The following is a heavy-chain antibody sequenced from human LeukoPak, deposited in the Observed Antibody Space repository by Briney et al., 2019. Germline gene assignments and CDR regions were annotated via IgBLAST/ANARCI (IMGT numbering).Heavy chain of an antibody. D-gene: IGHD3-3*01. J-gene: IGHJ4*02. CDR3: AMGRLWSGHPLGFDY. CDR2: IIPIFGTA. V-gene: IGHV1-69*05. CDR1: GGTFSSYA. Sequence: SVKVSCKASGGTFSSYAISWVRQAPGQGLEWMGGIIPIFGTANYAQKFQGRVTTTTDESTSTAYMELSSLRSEDTAVYYCAMGRLWSGHPLGFDYWGQGTLVTVSS.